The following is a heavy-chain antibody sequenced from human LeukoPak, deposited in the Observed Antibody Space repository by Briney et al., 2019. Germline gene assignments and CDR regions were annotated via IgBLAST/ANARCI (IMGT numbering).Heavy chain of an antibody. CDR3: ARLAARQILGYYGMDV. CDR1: GFTFSAYA. CDR2: IRSDGGDT. J-gene: IGHJ6*02. V-gene: IGHV3-74*01. D-gene: IGHD6-6*01. Sequence: GGSLRLSCEASGFTFSAYAMTWVRQVPGKGLVWVSRIRSDGGDTTYADFVQGRFTISRDNVKNMLYLQMNSLRAEDTAVYYCARLAARQILGYYGMDVWGQGTTVTVSS.